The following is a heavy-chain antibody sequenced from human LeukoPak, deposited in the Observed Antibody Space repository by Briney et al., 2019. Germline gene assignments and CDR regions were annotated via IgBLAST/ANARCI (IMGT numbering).Heavy chain of an antibody. J-gene: IGHJ4*02. V-gene: IGHV1-46*01. CDR2: INPSGGST. CDR3: AKSQYSFGSGSTRPLFDY. Sequence: GASVKVSCKASGYTFTSYYMHWVRQAPGQGLEWMGIINPSGGSTSYAQKFQGRVTLARDTSINTAYMEMRGLTSDDTAIYYCAKSQYSFGSGSTRPLFDYWGPGTLVTVSS. D-gene: IGHD3-10*01. CDR1: GYTFTSYY.